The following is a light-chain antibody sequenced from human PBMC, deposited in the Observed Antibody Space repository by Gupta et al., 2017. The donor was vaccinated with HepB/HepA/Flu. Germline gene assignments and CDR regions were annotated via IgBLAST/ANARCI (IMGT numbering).Light chain of an antibody. V-gene: IGLV3-1*01. CDR2: QDN. CDR3: QAWDSRTAV. J-gene: IGLJ2*01. Sequence: SYELTQPPSVSVSPGQTASITCSGDKLGNKYASWYQQKPGQSPVLVIYQDNKRPSGIPGRFSGSNSGNTATLTISGTQAMDEADYYCQAWDSRTAVFGGGTKLTVL. CDR1: KLGNKY.